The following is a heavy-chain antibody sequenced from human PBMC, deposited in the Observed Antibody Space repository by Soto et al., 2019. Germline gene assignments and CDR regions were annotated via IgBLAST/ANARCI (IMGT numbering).Heavy chain of an antibody. CDR2: ISYDGSNK. V-gene: IGHV3-30*18. D-gene: IGHD3-9*01. CDR3: AKDLPPPYDILTGPDY. Sequence: LRLSCAASGFTFSSYGMHWVRQAPGKGLEWVAVISYDGSNKYYADSVKGRFTISRDNSKNTLYLQMNSLRAEDTAVYYCAKDLPPPYDILTGPDYWGQGTLVTVSS. CDR1: GFTFSSYG. J-gene: IGHJ4*02.